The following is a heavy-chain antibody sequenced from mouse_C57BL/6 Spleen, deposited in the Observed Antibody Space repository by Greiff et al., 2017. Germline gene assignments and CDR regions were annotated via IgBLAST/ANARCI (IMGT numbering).Heavy chain of an antibody. V-gene: IGHV3-6*01. CDR1: GYSITSGYY. CDR2: ISYDGSN. CDR3: ASWGSYVYDEGAWFAD. Sequence: EVQLQESGPGLVKPSQSLSLTCSVTGYSITSGYYWNWIRQFPVNNLEWMGYISYDGSNNYNPSLKNRISITRDTSKNQLFLKLNSVTTEDTATYYCASWGSYVYDEGAWFADWGQGTLVTVSA. J-gene: IGHJ3*01. D-gene: IGHD2-2*01.